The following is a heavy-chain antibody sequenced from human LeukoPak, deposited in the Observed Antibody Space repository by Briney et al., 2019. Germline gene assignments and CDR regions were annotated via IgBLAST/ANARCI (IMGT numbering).Heavy chain of an antibody. CDR1: GLTFSSHA. Sequence: GGSLRLSCAASGLTFSSHAMHWVRQAPGKGLEYVSAIVSNRGNTYDADSVGGRFTIPRNNHKDTVYLQMDSLSPEQPVVYYCARGGYYAASDIWGPGALVTVSS. J-gene: IGHJ4*02. V-gene: IGHV3-64*02. D-gene: IGHD3-3*01. CDR2: IVSNRGNT. CDR3: ARGGYYAASDI.